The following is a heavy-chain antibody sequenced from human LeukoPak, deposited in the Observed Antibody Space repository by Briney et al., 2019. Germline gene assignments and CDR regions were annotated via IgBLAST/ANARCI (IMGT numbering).Heavy chain of an antibody. Sequence: SETLSLTCAVYGGSFSGYYWSWIRQPPGKGLEWIGEINHSGSTNYNPSLKSRVTISVDTSKNQFSLKLSSVTAADTAVYYCARPTILRNYNRYYFDYWGQGTLVTVSS. V-gene: IGHV4-34*01. J-gene: IGHJ4*02. CDR2: INHSGST. CDR1: GGSFSGYY. D-gene: IGHD1-7*01. CDR3: ARPTILRNYNRYYFDY.